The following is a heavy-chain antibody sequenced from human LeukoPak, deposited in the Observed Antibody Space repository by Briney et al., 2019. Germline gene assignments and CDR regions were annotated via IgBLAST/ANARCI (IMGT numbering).Heavy chain of an antibody. J-gene: IGHJ4*02. D-gene: IGHD2-21*01. CDR1: GGTFSSYA. CDR3: ARVVVRAMEFDY. Sequence: SVKVSCKASGGTFSSYAISWVRQAPGQGLEWMGGIIPIFGTANYAQKFQGRVTITTDESTSTAYMELSSLRSEDTAVYCCARVVVRAMEFDYWGQGTLVTVSS. CDR2: IIPIFGTA. V-gene: IGHV1-69*05.